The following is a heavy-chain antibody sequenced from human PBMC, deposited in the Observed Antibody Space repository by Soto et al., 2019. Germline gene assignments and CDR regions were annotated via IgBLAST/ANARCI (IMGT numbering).Heavy chain of an antibody. CDR1: GYTFTSYA. CDR2: INAGNGNT. V-gene: IGHV1-3*01. Sequence: QVQLVQSGAAVKKPGASVKVSCKASGYTFTSYAMHWVRQAPGQRLEWMGWINAGNGNTKYSQKFQGRVTITRDTSASTAYMELSSLRSEDTAVYYCARDGGDILVGVAATGGFDPWGQGTLVTVSS. D-gene: IGHD2-15*01. J-gene: IGHJ5*02. CDR3: ARDGGDILVGVAATGGFDP.